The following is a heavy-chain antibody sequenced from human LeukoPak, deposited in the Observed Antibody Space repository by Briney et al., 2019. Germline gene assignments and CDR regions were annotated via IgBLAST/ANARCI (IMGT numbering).Heavy chain of an antibody. CDR2: IYPGDSDT. Sequence: GESLKISCKGSGYSFTNYWIDWVRQMPGKGLEWMGIIYPGDSDTSYSPSFQGQVTISADKSISTAYLQWSSLKASDTAMYYCARQYQDYFDYWGQGTLVTVSS. CDR3: ARQYQDYFDY. J-gene: IGHJ4*02. CDR1: GYSFTNYW. D-gene: IGHD2-2*01. V-gene: IGHV5-51*01.